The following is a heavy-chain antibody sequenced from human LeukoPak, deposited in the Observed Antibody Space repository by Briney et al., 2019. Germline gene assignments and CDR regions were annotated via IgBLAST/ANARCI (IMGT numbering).Heavy chain of an antibody. CDR3: ARVPRELGAY. Sequence: ASVKVSCKASGYTFTSDDINWVRQATGQGLEWMGFMNPNSGNTVYAQKFQGRVTMTRDTSISTAYMELSSLRSEDTALYYCARVPRELGAYWGQGTLVTVSS. J-gene: IGHJ4*02. CDR1: GYTFTSDD. D-gene: IGHD3-16*01. CDR2: MNPNSGNT. V-gene: IGHV1-8*01.